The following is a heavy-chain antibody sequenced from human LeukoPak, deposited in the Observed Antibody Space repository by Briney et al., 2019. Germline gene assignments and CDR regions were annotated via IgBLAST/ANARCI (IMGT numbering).Heavy chain of an antibody. V-gene: IGHV4-34*01. D-gene: IGHD3-22*01. CDR2: INHSGST. CDR1: GGSFSGYY. J-gene: IGHJ4*02. CDR3: ARGDRGTYYYDSSGPHSNFDY. Sequence: SETVSLTCAVYGGSFSGYYWSWIRQPPGKGLEWIGEINHSGSTNYNPSLKSRVTISVDTSKNQFSLKLSSVTAADTAVYYCARGDRGTYYYDSSGPHSNFDYWGQGTLVTVSS.